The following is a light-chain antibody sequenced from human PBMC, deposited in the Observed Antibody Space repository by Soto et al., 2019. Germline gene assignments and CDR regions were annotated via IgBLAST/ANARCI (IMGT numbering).Light chain of an antibody. CDR3: HQRYTWPLT. J-gene: IGKJ3*01. CDR1: QSVGSY. CDR2: DAS. V-gene: IGKV3-11*01. Sequence: EIVLTQSPDTLSLSPGERATLSCRASQSVGSYLAWYQQKPGQTPRLLIYDASNRATGIPARFSGSGSGTEFALTISTLEPEDFAVYYCHQRYTWPLTFGPGTKVDIK.